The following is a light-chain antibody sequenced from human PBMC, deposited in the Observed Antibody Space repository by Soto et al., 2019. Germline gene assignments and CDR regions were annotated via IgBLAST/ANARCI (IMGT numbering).Light chain of an antibody. CDR3: SSYTSSTTEV. CDR2: VVI. J-gene: IGLJ1*01. V-gene: IGLV2-14*01. Sequence: QSVLTQPASVSGSPGQSITISCTGTSSDVGGYNYVSWYQQHPGKAPKLMFYVVISRPSGVFIRFFGSNSGNTASLTFSGLQAEDEADYYCSSYTSSTTEVFGTGTKVTVL. CDR1: SSDVGGYNY.